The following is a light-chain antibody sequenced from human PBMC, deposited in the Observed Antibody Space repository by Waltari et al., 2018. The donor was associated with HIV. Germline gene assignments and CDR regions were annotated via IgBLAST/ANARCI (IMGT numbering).Light chain of an antibody. J-gene: IGKJ2*03. CDR1: QYISRN. Sequence: DIQMTQSPSSLSVSVGDSVTITCRASQYISRNLNWYQQKPGKAPNVLIYAASTLQSGVPSRFSGSGSGRDFTLTISSLQPEDLSTYYWHQSYSGHSFGQATKLEIK. V-gene: IGKV1-39*01. CDR2: AAS. CDR3: HQSYSGHS.